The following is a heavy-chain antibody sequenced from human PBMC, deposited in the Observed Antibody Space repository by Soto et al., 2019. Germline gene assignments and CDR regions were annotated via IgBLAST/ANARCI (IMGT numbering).Heavy chain of an antibody. J-gene: IGHJ4*02. D-gene: IGHD3-22*01. CDR1: GYSFATYG. CDR3: ATEPMYYNEGSGYYPLVH. Sequence: QVQLVQSGAEVKKPGASVKVSCKASGYSFATYGFSWVRQAPGQGLECVGWISAHNGDTHYSQKFQGRITLTTDTSTNNGYMERRRLTSADTSVDFCATEPMYYNEGSGYYPLVHWGQGTLVTVSS. V-gene: IGHV1-18*04. CDR2: ISAHNGDT.